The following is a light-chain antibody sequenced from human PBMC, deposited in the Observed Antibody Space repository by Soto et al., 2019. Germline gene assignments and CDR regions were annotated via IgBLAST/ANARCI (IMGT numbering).Light chain of an antibody. CDR2: EVS. J-gene: IGLJ1*01. V-gene: IGLV2-14*01. Sequence: QSALTQPASVSGASGQSITISCTGTSSDFGSYNYVSWYQLHPGKAPKLMIYEVSNRPSGVSNRFSGSKSGDTASLTISGLQAEDEADYYCSSYTTRTTLYVFGTGTKVTVL. CDR3: SSYTTRTTLYV. CDR1: SSDFGSYNY.